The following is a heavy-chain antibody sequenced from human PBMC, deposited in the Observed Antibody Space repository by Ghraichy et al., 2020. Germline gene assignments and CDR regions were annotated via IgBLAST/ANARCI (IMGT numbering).Heavy chain of an antibody. CDR1: GFPFSSYA. D-gene: IGHD6-13*01. J-gene: IGHJ4*02. CDR3: AKAAWYSSTADDY. CDR2: ISGSGGRT. Sequence: GGSLRLSCAASGFPFSSYAMSWVRQAPGKGLEWVSAISGSGGRTYYADSVKGRFTISIDNSKNTLYLQMNSLRAEDTAVYYCAKAAWYSSTADDYWSQGTVVTV. V-gene: IGHV3-23*01.